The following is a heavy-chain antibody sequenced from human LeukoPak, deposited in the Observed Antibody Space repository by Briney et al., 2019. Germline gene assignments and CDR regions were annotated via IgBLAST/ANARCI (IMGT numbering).Heavy chain of an antibody. CDR2: IRQDGGDK. Sequence: GGPLGFSGAPLGFTFNTYWLSWFGKAPGKGLGGVANIRQDGGDKNYVDSVKARFTVSRDNAKNSLCLQMNSLSAEDTAVYYCARDGYGWGSHDYWGQGTLVTVSS. V-gene: IGHV3-7*04. D-gene: IGHD3-10*01. J-gene: IGHJ4*02. CDR1: GFTFNTYW. CDR3: ARDGYGWGSHDY.